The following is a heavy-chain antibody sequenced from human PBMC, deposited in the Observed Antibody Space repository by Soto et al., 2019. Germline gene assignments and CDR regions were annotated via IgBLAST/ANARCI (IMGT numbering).Heavy chain of an antibody. D-gene: IGHD4-4*01. CDR3: ARRSNSQYAMDV. CDR1: GYSFTNNW. V-gene: IGHV5-51*01. J-gene: IGHJ6*02. Sequence: GEALKISWKGSGYSFTNNWIGWVRQMPGKGLEWMGIIYPGDSDTRYSPSFQGKVTISADKSISTAYLQWSSLKASDTAMYYCARRSNSQYAMDVWGQGTTVTVSS. CDR2: IYPGDSDT.